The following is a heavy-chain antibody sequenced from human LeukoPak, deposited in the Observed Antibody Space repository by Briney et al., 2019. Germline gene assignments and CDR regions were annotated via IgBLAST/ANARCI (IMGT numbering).Heavy chain of an antibody. CDR3: AKGHYYGSGSLDY. V-gene: IGHV3-23*01. CDR1: GFTFSSYG. J-gene: IGHJ4*02. Sequence: GGSLRLSCAASGFTFSSYGMSWVRQAPGKGLEWVSAIGGRDGSTYYADSVKGRFTISRDNSKNTLYVQMNSLRAEDTAVYYCAKGHYYGSGSLDYWGQGTLDTVSS. D-gene: IGHD3-10*01. CDR2: IGGRDGST.